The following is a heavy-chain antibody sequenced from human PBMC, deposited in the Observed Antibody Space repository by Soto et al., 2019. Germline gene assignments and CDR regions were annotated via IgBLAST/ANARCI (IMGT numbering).Heavy chain of an antibody. CDR2: ISYDGSNK. CDR3: AKRWEALDY. D-gene: IGHD1-26*01. Sequence: QVQLVESGGGVVQPGRSLRLSCAASGFTFSSYGMHWVRQAPGKGLEWVAVISYDGSNKYYADSVKGRFTIARDNSKNTLYLQMNSLRAEDTAVYYCAKRWEALDYWGQGTLVTVSS. V-gene: IGHV3-30*18. J-gene: IGHJ4*02. CDR1: GFTFSSYG.